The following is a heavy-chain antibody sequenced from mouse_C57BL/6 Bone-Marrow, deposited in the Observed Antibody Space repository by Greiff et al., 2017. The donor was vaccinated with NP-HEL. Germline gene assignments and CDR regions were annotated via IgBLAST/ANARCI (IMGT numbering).Heavy chain of an antibody. D-gene: IGHD4-1*01. CDR1: GYAFSSSW. V-gene: IGHV1-82*01. J-gene: IGHJ2*01. Sequence: VQRVESGPELVKPGASVKISCKASGYAFSSSWMNWLKQRPGKGLEWIGRIYPGDGDTNYNGKFKGKATLTADKSSSTAYMQLSSLTSEDSAVYFCARLGRNYYFDYWGQGTTLTVSS. CDR2: IYPGDGDT. CDR3: ARLGRNYYFDY.